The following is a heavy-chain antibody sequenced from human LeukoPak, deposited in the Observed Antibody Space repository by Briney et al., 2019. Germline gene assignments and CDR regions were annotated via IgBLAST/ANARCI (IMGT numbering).Heavy chain of an antibody. V-gene: IGHV3-23*01. CDR2: ISGSGGST. CDR1: GFTFSSYA. J-gene: IGHJ4*02. Sequence: GGSLRLSCAASGFTFSSYAMSWVRQAPGKGLEWVSAISGSGGSTYYADSVKGRFTISRDNSKNTLYLQMNSLRAEDTAVYYCAKDWDSSGWYASVDYWGQGTLVTVSS. CDR3: AKDWDSSGWYASVDY. D-gene: IGHD6-19*01.